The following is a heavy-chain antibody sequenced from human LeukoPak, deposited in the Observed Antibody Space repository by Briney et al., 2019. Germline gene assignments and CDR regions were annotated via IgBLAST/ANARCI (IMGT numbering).Heavy chain of an antibody. D-gene: IGHD2-8*01. CDR3: ARKGGTRGPLNY. J-gene: IGHJ4*02. Sequence: PGESLRLSCAASGFTFSNYWMSWVRQAPGKGLEWVANIKQDGSETYYVDSVKGRFTISRDNAKNSPFLQMNSLTAEDTAVYYCARKGGTRGPLNYWGQGTLVTVSS. CDR2: IKQDGSET. CDR1: GFTFSNYW. V-gene: IGHV3-7*01.